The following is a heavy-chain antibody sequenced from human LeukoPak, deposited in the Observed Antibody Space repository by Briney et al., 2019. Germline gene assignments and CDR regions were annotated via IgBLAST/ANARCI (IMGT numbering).Heavy chain of an antibody. CDR1: GFTVSTDY. CDR3: ARGLRHSSGWYLYDY. Sequence: GGSLRLSCAASGFTVSTDYMRWVRQVPGKGLQWVSVIYSGGSTFYADSVKGRFTISRDNSKNTLYLQMNSLTAEDTAVYYCARGLRHSSGWYLYDYWGQGTLVTVSS. J-gene: IGHJ4*02. CDR2: IYSGGST. V-gene: IGHV3-66*01. D-gene: IGHD6-19*01.